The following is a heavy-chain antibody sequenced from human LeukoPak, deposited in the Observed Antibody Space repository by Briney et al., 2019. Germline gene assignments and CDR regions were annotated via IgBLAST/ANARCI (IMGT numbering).Heavy chain of an antibody. CDR1: GYSISSNNW. J-gene: IGHJ3*02. CDR2: IYYNGNT. CDR3: ARNQAVAANRGAFDI. D-gene: IGHD6-19*01. Sequence: PSDTLSLTCAVSGYSISSNNWWAWIRPPPGKGLEWIGYIYYNGNTYYNPYNPSLTSRVSMSVDTSKNQFSLTLDSVTEIDTAMYYCARNQAVAANRGAFDIWGQGTMVTVSS. V-gene: IGHV4-28*01.